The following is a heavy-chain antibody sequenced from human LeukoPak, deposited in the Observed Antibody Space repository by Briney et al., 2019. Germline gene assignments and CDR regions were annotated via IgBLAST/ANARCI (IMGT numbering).Heavy chain of an antibody. Sequence: SETLSLTCTVSGGSISSSSYYWGWIRQPPGKGLEWIGSIYHTRSTYYNPSLKSQVTISVDTSKNQFSLKLTSVTAADTAVYYCARRVTMIVVVIHDWYFDLWGRGTLVTVSS. V-gene: IGHV4-39*01. CDR3: ARRVTMIVVVIHDWYFDL. D-gene: IGHD3-22*01. CDR1: GGSISSSSYY. CDR2: IYHTRST. J-gene: IGHJ2*01.